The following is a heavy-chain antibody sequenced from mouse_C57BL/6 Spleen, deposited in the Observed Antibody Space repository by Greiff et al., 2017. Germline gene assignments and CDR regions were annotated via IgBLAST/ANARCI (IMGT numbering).Heavy chain of an antibody. CDR2: FHPYNDDT. Sequence: VKLVESGAELVKPGASVKMSCKASGYTFTTYPIEWMKQNHGKSLEWIGNFHPYNDDTKYNEKFKGKATLTVEKSSSTVYLELSRITSDDSAVYYCARRSHYAYGMDYWGQGTSVTVSS. J-gene: IGHJ4*01. CDR3: ARRSHYAYGMDY. V-gene: IGHV1-47*01. D-gene: IGHD2-2*01. CDR1: GYTFTTYP.